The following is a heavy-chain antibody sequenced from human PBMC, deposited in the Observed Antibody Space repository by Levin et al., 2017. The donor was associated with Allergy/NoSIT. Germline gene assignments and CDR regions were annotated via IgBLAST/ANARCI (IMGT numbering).Heavy chain of an antibody. CDR1: GFTFSSYA. V-gene: IGHV3-23*01. CDR3: AKAHDYGDYGGAFDI. J-gene: IGHJ3*02. Sequence: LSLTCAASGFTFSSYAMSWVRQAPGKGLEWVSAISGSGGSTYYADSVKGRFTISRDNSKNTLYLQMNSLRAEDTAVYYCAKAHDYGDYGGAFDIWGQGTMVTVSS. CDR2: ISGSGGST. D-gene: IGHD4-17*01.